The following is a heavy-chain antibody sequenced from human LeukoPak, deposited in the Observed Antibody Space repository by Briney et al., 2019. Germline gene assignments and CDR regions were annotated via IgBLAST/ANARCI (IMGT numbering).Heavy chain of an antibody. J-gene: IGHJ4*02. CDR3: ARNWGYDYGDYYFDY. Sequence: GGSLRLSCAASGFTFTSFAMSWVRQAPGKGLEWVSTISRSGVATYYANSVKGRFTISRDNAKNSLYLQMNSLRAEDTAVYYCARNWGYDYGDYYFDYWGQGTLVTVSS. V-gene: IGHV3-23*01. D-gene: IGHD4-17*01. CDR1: GFTFTSFA. CDR2: ISRSGVAT.